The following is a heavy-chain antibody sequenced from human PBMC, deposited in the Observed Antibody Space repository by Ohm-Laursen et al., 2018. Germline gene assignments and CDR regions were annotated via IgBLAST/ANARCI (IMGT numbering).Heavy chain of an antibody. V-gene: IGHV3-53*01. CDR1: GFTVSSNY. CDR2: IYGGGST. J-gene: IGHJ6*02. Sequence: SLRLSCTASGFTVSSNYMNWVRQAPGKGLEWVSVIYGGGSTSYADSVKGRFTISRDSSKNSLYLQVNSLRGDDTAVYYCARYSAQGGGMDIWGQGTTVTVSS. D-gene: IGHD2-15*01. CDR3: ARYSAQGGGMDI.